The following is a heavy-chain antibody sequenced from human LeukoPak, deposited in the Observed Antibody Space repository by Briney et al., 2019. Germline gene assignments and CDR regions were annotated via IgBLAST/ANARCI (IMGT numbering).Heavy chain of an antibody. CDR3: ARRLMVYARVYGMDV. CDR1: GYTFTSCG. D-gene: IGHD2-8*01. Sequence: ASVKVSCKASGYTFTSCGISWVRQAPGQGLEWMGWISAYNGNTNYAQRLQGRVTMTTDTSTSTAYMELRSLRSDDTAVYYCARRLMVYARVYGMDVWGQGTTVTVSS. J-gene: IGHJ6*02. V-gene: IGHV1-18*01. CDR2: ISAYNGNT.